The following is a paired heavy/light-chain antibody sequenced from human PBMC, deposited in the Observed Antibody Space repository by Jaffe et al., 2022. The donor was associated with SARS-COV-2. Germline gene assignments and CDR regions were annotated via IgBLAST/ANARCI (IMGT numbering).Light chain of an antibody. CDR1: SSDVGGYNY. CDR3: SSYTSSSTLV. V-gene: IGLV2-14*01. CDR2: DVS. Sequence: QSALTQPASVSGSPGQSITISCTGTSSDVGGYNYVSWYQQHPGKAPKLMIYDVSNRPSGVSNRFSGSKSGNTASLTISGLQAEDEADYYCSSYTSSSTLVFGTGTKVTVL. J-gene: IGLJ1*01.
Heavy chain of an antibody. CDR3: ARQPRSELRYFDWLQKCPDAFDI. D-gene: IGHD3-9*01. CDR1: GGSISSSSYY. V-gene: IGHV4-39*01. Sequence: QLQLQESGPGLVKPSETLSLTCTVSGGSISSSSYYWGWIRQPPGKGLEWIGSIYYSGSTYYNPSLKSRVTISVDTSKNQFSLKLSSVTAADTAVYYCARQPRSELRYFDWLQKCPDAFDIWGQGTMVTVSS. CDR2: IYYSGST. J-gene: IGHJ3*02.